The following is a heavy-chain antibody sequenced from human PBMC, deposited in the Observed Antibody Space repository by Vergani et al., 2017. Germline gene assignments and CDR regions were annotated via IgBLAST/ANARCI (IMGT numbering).Heavy chain of an antibody. Sequence: EVQLVESGGGLVKPGGSLRLSCAASGFTFSSYSMNWDRQAPGKGLEWVSSISSSSSNIYYADSVKGRFTISRDNAKNSLYLQMNSLRAEDTAVYYCARSGRELLRPRYYFDYWGQGTLVTVSS. CDR1: GFTFSSYS. D-gene: IGHD1-26*01. V-gene: IGHV3-21*01. CDR3: ARSGRELLRPRYYFDY. J-gene: IGHJ4*02. CDR2: ISSSSSNI.